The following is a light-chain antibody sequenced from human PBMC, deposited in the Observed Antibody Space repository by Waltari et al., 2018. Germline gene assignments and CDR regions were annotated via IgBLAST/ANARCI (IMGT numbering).Light chain of an antibody. Sequence: EIVLTQSPGILSLSPGERATLSCRTSQSVTNTYLAWYQQKPGQAPRLLIYGASSKATCIPDWVSVSRSGTELTLTISRLEPEDFAVYYCQQYGSLPLFTFAPGTKVDIK. CDR3: QQYGSLPLFT. CDR1: QSVTNTY. V-gene: IGKV3-20*01. CDR2: GAS. J-gene: IGKJ3*01.